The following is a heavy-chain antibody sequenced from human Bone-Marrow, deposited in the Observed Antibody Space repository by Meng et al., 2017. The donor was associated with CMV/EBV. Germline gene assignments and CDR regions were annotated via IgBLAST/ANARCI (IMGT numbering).Heavy chain of an antibody. J-gene: IGHJ6*02. Sequence: SETLSLTCTVSGGSISSYYWSWIRQPPGKGLEWIGYIYYSGSTNYNPSLKSRVTISVDTSKNQFSLKLSSVTAADTAVYYCARQWADGDAYYYGMDVWGQGTTVTVSS. CDR2: IYYSGST. V-gene: IGHV4-59*08. CDR1: GGSISSYY. CDR3: ARQWADGDAYYYGMDV. D-gene: IGHD5-24*01.